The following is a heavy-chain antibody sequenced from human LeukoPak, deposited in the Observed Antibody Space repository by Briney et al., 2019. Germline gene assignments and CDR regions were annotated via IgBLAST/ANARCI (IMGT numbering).Heavy chain of an antibody. CDR3: AKDESAYCSGGSCYGMDV. CDR2: ISGST. V-gene: IGHV3-23*01. CDR1: GFTLRSYA. D-gene: IGHD2-15*01. Sequence: GGSLRLSCAASGFTLRSYAMSWVRQAPGKGLEWVSIISGSTYYADSVKGRFTISRDNSNNTLYLQMNSLRAEDTAVYYCAKDESAYCSGGSCYGMDVWGKGTTVTVSS. J-gene: IGHJ6*04.